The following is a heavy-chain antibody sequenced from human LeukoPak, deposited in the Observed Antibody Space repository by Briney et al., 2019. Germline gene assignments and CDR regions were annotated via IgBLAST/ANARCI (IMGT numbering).Heavy chain of an antibody. D-gene: IGHD4-17*01. Sequence: PSETLSLTCAVYGGSFSGYYWSWIRQPPGKGLEWIGSIYYSGSTYYNPSLKSRVTISVDTSKNQFSLKLSSVTAADTAVYYCARLDGTTVTTGAATQYYYYGMDVWGQGTTVTVSS. J-gene: IGHJ6*02. CDR1: GGSFSGYY. CDR2: IYYSGST. CDR3: ARLDGTTVTTGAATQYYYYGMDV. V-gene: IGHV4-34*01.